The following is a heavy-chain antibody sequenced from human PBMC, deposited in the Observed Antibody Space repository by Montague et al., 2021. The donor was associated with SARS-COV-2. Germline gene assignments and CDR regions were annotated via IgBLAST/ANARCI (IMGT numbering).Heavy chain of an antibody. Sequence: PALVKPTQTLTLTCTFSGFSLSTSGVGVGWIRQPPGKALEWLALIYWGDDKRYSPSLKSRLTITKDTSKNQVVLTMTNMDPVDTATYYCAHRPTLYSGYVASPFDPWGQGTLVTVSS. J-gene: IGHJ5*02. CDR1: GFSLSTSGVG. CDR2: IYWGDDK. D-gene: IGHD5-12*01. CDR3: AHRPTLYSGYVASPFDP. V-gene: IGHV2-5*02.